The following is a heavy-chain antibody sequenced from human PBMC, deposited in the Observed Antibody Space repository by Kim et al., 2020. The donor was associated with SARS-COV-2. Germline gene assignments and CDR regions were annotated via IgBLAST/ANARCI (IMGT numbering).Heavy chain of an antibody. V-gene: IGHV3-74*01. CDR1: GFTFSSYW. CDR2: INSDGSST. J-gene: IGHJ4*02. D-gene: IGHD3-9*01. Sequence: GGSLRLSCAASGFTFSSYWMHWVRQAPGKGLVWVSRINSDGSSTSYADSVKGRFTISRDNAKNTLYLQMNSLRAEDTAVYYCARGGRGDILTGPHDYWGQGTLVTVSS. CDR3: ARGGRGDILTGPHDY.